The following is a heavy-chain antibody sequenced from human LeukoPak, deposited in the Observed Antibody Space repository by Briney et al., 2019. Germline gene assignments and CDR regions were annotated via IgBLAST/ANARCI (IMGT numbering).Heavy chain of an antibody. J-gene: IGHJ6*04. Sequence: SVTVSCTASGGTFSSYAISWVRQAPGQGLEWMGGIIPIFGTANYAQKFQGRVTITADKSTSTAYMELSSLRSEDTAVYYCASALQTSNYYYGMDVWGKGTTVTVSS. CDR2: IIPIFGTA. V-gene: IGHV1-69*06. CDR1: GGTFSSYA. CDR3: ASALQTSNYYYGMDV.